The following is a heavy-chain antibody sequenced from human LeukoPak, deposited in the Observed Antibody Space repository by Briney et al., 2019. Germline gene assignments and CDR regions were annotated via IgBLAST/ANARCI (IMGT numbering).Heavy chain of an antibody. CDR1: GFTFNNYW. Sequence: GGSLRLSCAASGFTFNNYWIHWVRQVPGKGLVWVSRINNDGSSASYVDSVKGRFTISRDNAKNSLYLQMNSLRAEDTAVYYCARDQAFQNWFDPWGQGTLVTVSS. D-gene: IGHD2/OR15-2a*01. V-gene: IGHV3-74*01. CDR2: INNDGSSA. CDR3: ARDQAFQNWFDP. J-gene: IGHJ5*02.